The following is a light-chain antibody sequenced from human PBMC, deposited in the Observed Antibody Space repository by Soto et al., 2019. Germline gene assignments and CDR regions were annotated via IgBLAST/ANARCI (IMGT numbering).Light chain of an antibody. CDR2: DAS. J-gene: IGKJ2*01. CDR1: QSLSNW. V-gene: IGKV1-5*01. Sequence: DIQMTQSPYTLSASVGDRVTITCRASQSLSNWLAWYQQKPGKAPKLLIYDASSLESGVPSRFSGSGSGTEFTLTLSGLQPDDFATYYCQQYNGYSPRTFGQGTKLEIK. CDR3: QQYNGYSPRT.